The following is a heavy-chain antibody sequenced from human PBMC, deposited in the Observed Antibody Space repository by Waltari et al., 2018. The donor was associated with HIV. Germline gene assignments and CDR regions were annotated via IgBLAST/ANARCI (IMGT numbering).Heavy chain of an antibody. Sequence: EVQLVETGGGLIQPGGSLRLSCAASGFTVSSNYMSWVRQAPGKGLEWFSVIIGGGRTYYADAVKGRFTISRDNSKNTLDLQMNSLRAEDTAVYYCARNTYGSGSDLDYYGMDVWGQGTTVTVSS. D-gene: IGHD3-10*01. CDR1: GFTVSSNY. CDR2: IIGGGRT. CDR3: ARNTYGSGSDLDYYGMDV. V-gene: IGHV3-53*02. J-gene: IGHJ6*02.